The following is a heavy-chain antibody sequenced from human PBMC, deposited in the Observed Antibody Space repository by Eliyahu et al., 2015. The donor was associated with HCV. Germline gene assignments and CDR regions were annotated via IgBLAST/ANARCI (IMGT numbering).Heavy chain of an antibody. CDR1: GFTVSDAW. D-gene: IGHD5-12*01. CDR2: SISKKDGGAI. CDR3: TSSLVAGGFDI. J-gene: IGHJ4*02. Sequence: EVQLVESGGGCITPGESLRLSCAASGFTVSDAWMSXGRHGPEKGLEWLGLSISKKDGGAIRYTAPVKGRFTISGDDSKNTLYLQMNNLKAEDTAVYYCTSSLVAGGFDIWGRGTLVTVSS. V-gene: IGHV3-15*01.